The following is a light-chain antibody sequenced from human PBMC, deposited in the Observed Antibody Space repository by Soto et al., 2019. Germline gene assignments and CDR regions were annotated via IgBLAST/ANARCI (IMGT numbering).Light chain of an antibody. CDR1: SSNIGAGYD. Sequence: QSVLTKPPSVSGAPGQRVTISCTGSSSNIGAGYDVHWYQQLPGTAPKLLIYNNNNRPSGVPDRFSGSKSGTSASLAITGLQAEDEADYYCQSYDSSLSGSVFGGGTKVTVL. CDR2: NNN. J-gene: IGLJ3*02. CDR3: QSYDSSLSGSV. V-gene: IGLV1-40*01.